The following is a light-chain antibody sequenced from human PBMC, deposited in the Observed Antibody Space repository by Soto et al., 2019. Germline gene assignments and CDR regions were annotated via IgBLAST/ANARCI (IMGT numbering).Light chain of an antibody. J-gene: IGKJ5*01. CDR3: QQSYSTPRT. V-gene: IGKV1-39*01. Sequence: DIQMTPSPSSLSASVGDRVTITCRASQSISSYLNWYQQKPGKAPKLLIYAASSLQSGVPSRFSGSGSGTDFTLTISSLQPEDFATYYGQQSYSTPRTFGQGKRLEIK. CDR1: QSISSY. CDR2: AAS.